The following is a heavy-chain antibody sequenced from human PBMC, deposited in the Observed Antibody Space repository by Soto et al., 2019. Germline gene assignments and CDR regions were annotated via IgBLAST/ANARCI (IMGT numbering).Heavy chain of an antibody. CDR1: GYTFTSYA. J-gene: IGHJ6*02. Sequence: QVQLVQSGAEVKKPGASVKVSCKASGYTFTSYAMHWVRQAPGQRLEWMGWINDGNGNTKYSQKFQGRVTITRDTSVSTAYMELSSLRSEDTAVYYCARGPLLWGDVWGQGHTVTVSS. CDR2: INDGNGNT. D-gene: IGHD3-10*01. CDR3: ARGPLLWGDV. V-gene: IGHV1-3*01.